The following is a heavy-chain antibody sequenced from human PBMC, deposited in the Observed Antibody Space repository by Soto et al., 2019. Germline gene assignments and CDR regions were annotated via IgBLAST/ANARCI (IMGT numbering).Heavy chain of an antibody. D-gene: IGHD3-10*01. Sequence: ASVKVSCKASGYTFTSYYMHWVRQAPGQGLEWMGIINPSGGSTSYAQKFQGRVTMTRDTSTSTVYMELSSLRSEDTAVYYCARELITMVRGVNNWFDPWGQGTLVTVSS. CDR2: INPSGGST. CDR1: GYTFTSYY. J-gene: IGHJ5*02. V-gene: IGHV1-46*01. CDR3: ARELITMVRGVNNWFDP.